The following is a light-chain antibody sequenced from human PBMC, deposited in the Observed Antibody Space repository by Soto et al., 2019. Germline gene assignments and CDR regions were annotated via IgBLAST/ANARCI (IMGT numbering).Light chain of an antibody. V-gene: IGKV3-15*01. CDR1: QGVSSS. CDR2: RAS. CDR3: QQYNNWPPIT. Sequence: EIVMTQSPATLSVSPGERATLSCRASQGVSSSLAWYQQKPGQAPRRLIYRASTRATGIPARFSGSGSGTEFTLTISSLQSEDFAVYSCQQYNNWPPITFGQGTRLEIK. J-gene: IGKJ5*01.